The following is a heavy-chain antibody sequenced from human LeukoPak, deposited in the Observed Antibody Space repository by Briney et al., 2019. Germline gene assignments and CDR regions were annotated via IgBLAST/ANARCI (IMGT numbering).Heavy chain of an antibody. CDR3: AKDRADSSGYYYDY. V-gene: IGHV3-9*01. Sequence: PGRSLRLSCAASGFTFDDYAMHWVRQAPGKGLQWLSGISWNSGSIGYADSVKGRFTISRDNAKNSLYLQMNSLRAEDTALYYCAKDRADSSGYYYDYWGQGTLVTVSS. CDR2: ISWNSGSI. CDR1: GFTFDDYA. J-gene: IGHJ4*02. D-gene: IGHD3-22*01.